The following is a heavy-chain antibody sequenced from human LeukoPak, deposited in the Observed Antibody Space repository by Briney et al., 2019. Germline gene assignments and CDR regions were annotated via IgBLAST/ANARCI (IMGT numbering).Heavy chain of an antibody. Sequence: KTSETLSLTCTVSGGSISSSSYYWGWIRQPPGEGLEWLGSIYYSGSAYYNPSLKSRVTISVDTSKNQFSLKLSSVTAADTAVYYCARHDYGDYAPDYWGQGTLVTVSS. CDR3: ARHDYGDYAPDY. V-gene: IGHV4-39*01. CDR1: GGSISSSSYY. D-gene: IGHD4-17*01. CDR2: IYYSGSA. J-gene: IGHJ4*02.